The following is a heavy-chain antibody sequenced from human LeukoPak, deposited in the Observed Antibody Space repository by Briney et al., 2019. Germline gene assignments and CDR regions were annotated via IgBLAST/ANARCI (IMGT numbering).Heavy chain of an antibody. Sequence: SETLSLTCTVSGGSIGSSDYYWGWIRQPPGKGLEWIGNIYYSGLTFYNPSLKSRVTISVDTSKNQFSLKLSSVTAADTAVYYCAREVAVAGFQYFDYWGQGTLVTVSS. V-gene: IGHV4-39*07. D-gene: IGHD6-19*01. CDR1: GGSIGSSDYY. CDR3: AREVAVAGFQYFDY. CDR2: IYYSGLT. J-gene: IGHJ4*02.